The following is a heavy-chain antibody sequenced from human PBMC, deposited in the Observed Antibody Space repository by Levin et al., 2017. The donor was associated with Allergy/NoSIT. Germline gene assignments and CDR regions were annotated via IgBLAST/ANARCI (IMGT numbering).Heavy chain of an antibody. CDR1: GFTFTTYW. CDR3: ARDRYDLLTGYNDCFDF. D-gene: IGHD3-9*01. V-gene: IGHV3-7*01. J-gene: IGHJ3*01. Sequence: PGGSLRLSCAASGFTFTTYWMSWVRQAPGKRLEWLANIKQDGSEKYYVESVRGRFTISRDNAKNSLYLQMNSLGAEDTAVYYCARDRYDLLTGYNDCFDFWGQGTMVTVSS. CDR2: IKQDGSEK.